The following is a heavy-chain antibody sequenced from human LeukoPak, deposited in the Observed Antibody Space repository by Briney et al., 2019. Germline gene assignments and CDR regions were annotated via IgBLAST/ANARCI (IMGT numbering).Heavy chain of an antibody. CDR3: AKIDAY. CDR1: GFTFSRNG. Sequence: GGSLRLSCAASGFTFSRNGMHWVRQAPGKGLVWVSRINSDGSITNYADSVKGRFTISRDNAKNTLYLQMSSLRAEDTAVYYCAKIDAYWGQGTLATASS. CDR2: INSDGSIT. J-gene: IGHJ4*02. V-gene: IGHV3-74*01.